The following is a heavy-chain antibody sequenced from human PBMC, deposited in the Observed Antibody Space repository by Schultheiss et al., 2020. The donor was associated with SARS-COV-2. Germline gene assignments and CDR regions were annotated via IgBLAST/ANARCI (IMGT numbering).Heavy chain of an antibody. J-gene: IGHJ4*02. CDR3: ARARLIYFDY. D-gene: IGHD3-16*01. Sequence: SETLFLTCAVSGYSINSGFYWGWIRQPPGKGLEWIGSIYQSGNTYYRPSLKSRVTISVDTSKNQFSLKLSSVTAADTAVYYCARARLIYFDYWGQGTLVTVSS. V-gene: IGHV4-38-2*01. CDR2: IYQSGNT. CDR1: GYSINSGFY.